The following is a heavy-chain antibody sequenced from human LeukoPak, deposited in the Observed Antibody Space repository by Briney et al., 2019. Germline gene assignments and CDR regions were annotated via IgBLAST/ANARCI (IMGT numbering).Heavy chain of an antibody. Sequence: GGSLRLSCAASGFTVSSNYMSWVRQAPGKGLEWVSVIYSGGSTYYADSVKGRFTISRDNSKNTLYLQTNSLRAEDTAVYYCARDAGYSNRYFDYWGQGTLVTVSS. CDR2: IYSGGST. CDR3: ARDAGYSNRYFDY. J-gene: IGHJ4*02. D-gene: IGHD4-11*01. V-gene: IGHV3-66*02. CDR1: GFTVSSNY.